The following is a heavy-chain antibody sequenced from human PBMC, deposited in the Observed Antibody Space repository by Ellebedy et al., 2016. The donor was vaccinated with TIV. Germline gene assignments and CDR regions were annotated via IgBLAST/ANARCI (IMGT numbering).Heavy chain of an antibody. J-gene: IGHJ4*02. V-gene: IGHV3-11*01. CDR2: ISGSGSTK. CDR1: GFTFSGYY. CDR3: AKDGGLWGNDEIDY. Sequence: GGSLRLXXAPSGFTFSGYYMSWIRQAPGKGLEWVSYISGSGSTKSYVDSVKGRFTISRDNAKNSLYLQMNSLSAEDTAFYYCAKDGGLWGNDEIDYWGQGTLVTVSS. D-gene: IGHD1-1*01.